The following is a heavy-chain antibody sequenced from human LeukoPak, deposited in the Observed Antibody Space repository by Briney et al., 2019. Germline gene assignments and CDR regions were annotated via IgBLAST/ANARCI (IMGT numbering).Heavy chain of an antibody. V-gene: IGHV1-69*05. J-gene: IGHJ6*03. Sequence: SVKVSCEASGGTFSSYAISWVRQAPGQGLEWMGGIIPIFGTANYAQKFQGRVTITTDESTSTAYMELSSLRSEDTAVYYCARDGLSDSSSSIDYMDVWGKGTTVTVSS. CDR1: GGTFSSYA. D-gene: IGHD6-6*01. CDR3: ARDGLSDSSSSIDYMDV. CDR2: IIPIFGTA.